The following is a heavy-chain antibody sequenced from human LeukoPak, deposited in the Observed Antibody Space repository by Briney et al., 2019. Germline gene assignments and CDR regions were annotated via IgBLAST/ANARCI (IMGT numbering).Heavy chain of an antibody. CDR3: VRRQWELQYFDL. CDR2: IYYSRTT. Sequence: SETLSLTCTVSGGSISSSSYYWGWIRQPPGKGLEWIGYIYYSRTTKYNPSLKSRVTISADTSKNQFSLKLNSVTAADTAVYYCVRRQWELQYFDLWGRGTLVAVSS. CDR1: GGSISSSSYY. J-gene: IGHJ2*01. D-gene: IGHD1-26*01. V-gene: IGHV4-61*05.